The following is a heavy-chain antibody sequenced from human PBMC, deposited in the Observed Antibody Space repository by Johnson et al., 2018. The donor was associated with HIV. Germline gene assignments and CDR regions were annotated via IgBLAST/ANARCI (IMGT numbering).Heavy chain of an antibody. Sequence: QVQLVESGGGVVQPGRSLRLSCAASGFPFSSYGMHWVRQAPGKWLEWVAVISYDGSNKYYVDSVKGRFTISRDKSKNTLYLQMNSLRAEDTAVYYCARVATHAFDIWGQGTMVTVSS. CDR3: ARVATHAFDI. CDR2: ISYDGSNK. J-gene: IGHJ3*02. D-gene: IGHD1-26*01. V-gene: IGHV3-30*03. CDR1: GFPFSSYG.